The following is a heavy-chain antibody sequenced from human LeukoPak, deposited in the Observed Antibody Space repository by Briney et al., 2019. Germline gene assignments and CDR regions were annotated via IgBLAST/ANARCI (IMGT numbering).Heavy chain of an antibody. Sequence: RASVKVSCKASGYTFTSYAMNWVRQAPGQGLEWMGWINTNTGNPTYAQGFTGRFVFSLDTSVSTAYLQISSLKAEDTAVYYCARDYYDSNGYYEPPNIDYWGQGTLVTVSS. J-gene: IGHJ4*02. CDR3: ARDYYDSNGYYEPPNIDY. D-gene: IGHD3-22*01. CDR1: GYTFTSYA. V-gene: IGHV7-4-1*02. CDR2: INTNTGNP.